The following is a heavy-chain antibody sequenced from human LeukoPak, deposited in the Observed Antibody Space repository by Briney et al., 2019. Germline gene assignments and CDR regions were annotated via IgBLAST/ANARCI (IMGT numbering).Heavy chain of an antibody. V-gene: IGHV5-51*01. CDR2: IYPGDSDT. D-gene: IGHD3-16*02. CDR3: ARLALRLGELSFGDAFDI. CDR1: GYSFTSYW. J-gene: IGHJ3*02. Sequence: GESLKISCKGSGYSFTSYWIGWVRQMPGKGLEWMGIIYPGDSDTRYSPSFQGQVTISADKSISTAYLQWSSLKASDTAMYYCARLALRLGELSFGDAFDIWGQGTMVAVSS.